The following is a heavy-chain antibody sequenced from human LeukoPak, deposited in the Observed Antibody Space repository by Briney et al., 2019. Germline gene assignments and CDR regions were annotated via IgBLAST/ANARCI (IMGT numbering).Heavy chain of an antibody. CDR1: GFTFSNYN. CDR2: ISGTSSTI. CDR3: ARRGWIMGSG. V-gene: IGHV3-48*01. J-gene: IGHJ4*02. D-gene: IGHD6-25*01. Sequence: GGSLRLSCAASGFTFSNYNMNWVRQAPGKGLQWFSYISGTSSTIYYAESVKGRFTISRDNSKNTLYLQMNSLRAEDTAVYYCARRGWIMGSGGGQGTLVTVSS.